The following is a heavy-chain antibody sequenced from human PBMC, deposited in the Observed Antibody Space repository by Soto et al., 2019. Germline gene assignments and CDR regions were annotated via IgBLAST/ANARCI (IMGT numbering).Heavy chain of an antibody. D-gene: IGHD3-9*01. J-gene: IGHJ4*02. CDR2: ISYDGNNK. CDR3: TREPADILSRIDY. CDR1: GFTFTNHA. Sequence: QVHLVQSGGGVVQPGRSLRLSCAASGFTFTNHAMHWVRQAPGQGLEWVAVISYDGNNKYYTDSVEGRFSISRDNSENTLYLQMNSLRVEDTAMYYCTREPADILSRIDYWGQGTLVTVSS. V-gene: IGHV3-30-3*01.